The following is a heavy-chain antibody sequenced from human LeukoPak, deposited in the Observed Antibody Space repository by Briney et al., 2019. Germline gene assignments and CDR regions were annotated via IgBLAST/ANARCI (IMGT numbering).Heavy chain of an antibody. CDR2: TIPIFGTA. CDR1: GGTFSSYA. J-gene: IGHJ5*02. V-gene: IGHV1-69*13. Sequence: GASVKVSCKASGGTFSSYAISWVRQAPGQGLEWMGGTIPIFGTANYAQKFQGRVTITADESTSTAYMELSSLRSEDAAVYYCARVVGSSSWSGWFDPWGQGTLVTVSS. CDR3: ARVVGSSSWSGWFDP. D-gene: IGHD6-13*01.